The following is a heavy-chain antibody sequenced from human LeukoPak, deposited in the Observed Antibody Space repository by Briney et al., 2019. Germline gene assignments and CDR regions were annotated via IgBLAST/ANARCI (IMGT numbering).Heavy chain of an antibody. Sequence: GGSLRLSCAASGFTFSSYAMSWVRQAPGKGLERVSAISGSGGSTYYADSVKGRFTISRDNSKNTLYLQMNSLRAEDTAVYYCAKDKLPYGDYPLFDYWGQGTLVTVSS. V-gene: IGHV3-23*01. CDR2: ISGSGGST. CDR3: AKDKLPYGDYPLFDY. J-gene: IGHJ4*02. D-gene: IGHD4-17*01. CDR1: GFTFSSYA.